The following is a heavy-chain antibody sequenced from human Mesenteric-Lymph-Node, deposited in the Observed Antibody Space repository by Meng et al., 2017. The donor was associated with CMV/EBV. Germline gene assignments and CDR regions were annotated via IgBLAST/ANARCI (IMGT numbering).Heavy chain of an antibody. CDR1: GFTFTSYW. J-gene: IGHJ4*02. Sequence: GESLKISCAASGFTFTSYWMHWVRQVPGKGLVWVSRINSDGSSTSYADSVKGRFTISRDNAKNTLYLQMNSLRAEDTAVYYCARVGAEGCWGQGTLVTVSS. CDR2: INSDGSST. CDR3: ARVGAEGC. V-gene: IGHV3-74*01. D-gene: IGHD3-10*01.